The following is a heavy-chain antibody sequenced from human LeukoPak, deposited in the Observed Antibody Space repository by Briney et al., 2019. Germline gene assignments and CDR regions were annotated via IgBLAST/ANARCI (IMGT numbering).Heavy chain of an antibody. D-gene: IGHD4-23*01. V-gene: IGHV3-53*01. CDR1: GFPISTNY. J-gene: IGHJ4*02. CDR3: ARGDDYGGAWYYFDY. CDR2: IYSGGNT. Sequence: PGGSLRLSCAASGFPISTNYMSWVRQAPGKGPEWVSIIYSGGNTFYADSVKGRFTISRDNSKNTLFLQMNSLRAEDTAEYYCARGDDYGGAWYYFDYWGLGTLVTVSS.